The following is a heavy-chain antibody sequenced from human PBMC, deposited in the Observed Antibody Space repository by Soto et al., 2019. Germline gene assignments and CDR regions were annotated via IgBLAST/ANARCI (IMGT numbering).Heavy chain of an antibody. D-gene: IGHD2-15*01. CDR2: ISYDGSNK. J-gene: IGHJ3*02. Sequence: PGGSLRLSCAASGFTFSSYAMHWVRQAPGKGLEWVAVISYDGSNKYYADSVKGRFTISRDNSKNTLYLQMNSLRAEDTAVYYCARELIVVVVAATEGNALDIWGQGTMVTVSS. CDR3: ARELIVVVVAATEGNALDI. V-gene: IGHV3-30-3*01. CDR1: GFTFSSYA.